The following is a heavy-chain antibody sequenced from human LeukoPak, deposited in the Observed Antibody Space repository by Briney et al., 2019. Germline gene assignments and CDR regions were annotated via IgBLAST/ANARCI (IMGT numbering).Heavy chain of an antibody. D-gene: IGHD3-10*01. Sequence: SQTLSLTCTVSGGSISSGGYYWSWIRQHPGKGLEWIGYIYYSGSTYYNPSLKSRVTISVDTSKNQFSLKLSSVTAADTAVYYCAREYYYGSGSYYPNHYYYYYMDVWGKGTTVTVS. V-gene: IGHV4-31*03. CDR3: AREYYYGSGSYYPNHYYYYYMDV. CDR2: IYYSGST. CDR1: GGSISSGGYY. J-gene: IGHJ6*03.